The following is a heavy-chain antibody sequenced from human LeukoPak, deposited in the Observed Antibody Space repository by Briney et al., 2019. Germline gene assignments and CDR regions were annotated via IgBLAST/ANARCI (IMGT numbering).Heavy chain of an antibody. CDR2: IYHSGST. V-gene: IGHV4-4*02. D-gene: IGHD1-26*01. CDR3: ARGSLSGRYAFEY. J-gene: IGHJ4*02. Sequence: SETLSLTCAVSGGSISSSKWWSWVRQPPGKGLEWIGEIYHSGSTNYNPSLKSRVTISVDKSKNQFSLKLSSVTAADTAVYYCARGSLSGRYAFEYWGQGTLVTVSS. CDR1: GGSISSSKW.